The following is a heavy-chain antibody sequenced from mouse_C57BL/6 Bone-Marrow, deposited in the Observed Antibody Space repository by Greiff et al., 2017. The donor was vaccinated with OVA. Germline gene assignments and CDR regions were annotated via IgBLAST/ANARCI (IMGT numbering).Heavy chain of an antibody. V-gene: IGHV3-6*01. J-gene: IGHJ4*01. CDR3: ARNAYYSNYDYYAMDY. CDR1: GYSITSGYY. CDR2: ISYDGSN. Sequence: DVHLVESGPGLVKPSQSLSLTCSVTGYSITSGYYWNWIRQFPGNKLEWMCYISYDGSNNYNPSLKNRISITRDTSKNQFFLKLNSVTTEDTATYYCARNAYYSNYDYYAMDYWGQGTSVTVSS. D-gene: IGHD2-5*01.